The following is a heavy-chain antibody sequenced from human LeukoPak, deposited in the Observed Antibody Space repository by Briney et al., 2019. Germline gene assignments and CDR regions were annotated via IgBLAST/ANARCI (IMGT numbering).Heavy chain of an antibody. CDR3: ARNRVGSGSYYNDY. Sequence: GGSLRLSCAASGFTFDDYGMSWVRQAPGKGLERVSGINWNGGSTGYADSVKGRFTISRDNAKNSLYLQMNSLRAEDTALYHCARNRVGSGSYYNDYWGQGTLVTVSS. CDR2: INWNGGST. CDR1: GFTFDDYG. D-gene: IGHD3-10*01. V-gene: IGHV3-20*01. J-gene: IGHJ4*02.